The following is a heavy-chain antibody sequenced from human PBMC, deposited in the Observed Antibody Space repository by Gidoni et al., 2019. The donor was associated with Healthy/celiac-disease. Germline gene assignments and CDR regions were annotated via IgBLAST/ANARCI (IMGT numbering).Heavy chain of an antibody. CDR1: GGTFSSYA. CDR2: IIPIFGTA. Sequence: QVQLVQSGAAVKKPGSSVKVSCKASGGTFSSYAISWVRQAPGQGLEWMGGIIPIFGTASYAQKFQGRVTITADKSTSTAYMELSSLRSEDTAVYYCASSLGVVVAATPGDWGQGTLVTVSS. J-gene: IGHJ4*02. V-gene: IGHV1-69*06. D-gene: IGHD2-15*01. CDR3: ASSLGVVVAATPGD.